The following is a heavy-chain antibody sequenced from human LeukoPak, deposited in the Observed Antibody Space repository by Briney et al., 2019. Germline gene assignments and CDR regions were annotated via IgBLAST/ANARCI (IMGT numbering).Heavy chain of an antibody. V-gene: IGHV4-30-2*01. CDR3: ARDFLRDYGDPFDS. Sequence: PSETLSLTCTVSGGSISSGGYYWSWIRQPPGKGLEWIGYIYHSGSTYYNPSLKSRVAISVDRSKNQFSLKLSSVTAADTAVYYCARDFLRDYGDPFDSWGQGTLVTVSS. D-gene: IGHD4-17*01. CDR2: IYHSGST. J-gene: IGHJ4*02. CDR1: GGSISSGGYY.